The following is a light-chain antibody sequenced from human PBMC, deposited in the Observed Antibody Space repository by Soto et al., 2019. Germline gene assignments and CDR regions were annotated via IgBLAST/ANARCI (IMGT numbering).Light chain of an antibody. CDR2: DAS. V-gene: IGKV3-15*01. Sequence: EKVMTQSPATLSVSPGERATLSCRASQSVRSNLAWYQQKPGQPPRLLIYDASTRATGIPSRFSGSGSGTEFTLTISSLKSEDFAVYYFQQYDNWARTVGQGTKFDIK. CDR3: QQYDNWART. J-gene: IGKJ1*01. CDR1: QSVRSN.